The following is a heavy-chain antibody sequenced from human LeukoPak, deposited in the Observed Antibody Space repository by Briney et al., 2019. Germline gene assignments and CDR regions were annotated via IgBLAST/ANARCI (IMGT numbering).Heavy chain of an antibody. D-gene: IGHD3-10*01. CDR1: GGTFSSYA. CDR2: IIPIFGTA. CDR3: ARGRQGNYGSATDRFDY. Sequence: SVKVSCKASGGTFSSYAISWVRQAPGQGLEWMGGIIPIFGTANYAQKFQGRVTITADESTSTAYMELSSLRSEDTAVYYCARGRQGNYGSATDRFDYWGQGTLVTVSS. V-gene: IGHV1-69*13. J-gene: IGHJ4*02.